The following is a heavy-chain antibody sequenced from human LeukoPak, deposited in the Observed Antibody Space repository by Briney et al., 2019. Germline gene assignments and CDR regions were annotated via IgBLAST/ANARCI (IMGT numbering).Heavy chain of an antibody. CDR3: ARRATTERGHSYGLDF. Sequence: GGSLRLSCAASGFTFSSYSMNWVRQAPGKGLEWVSSISSSSYIYYADSVKGRFTISRDNAKNSLYLQMNSLRAEDTAVYYCARRATTERGHSYGLDFWGQGTLVTVSS. D-gene: IGHD5-18*01. J-gene: IGHJ4*02. V-gene: IGHV3-21*01. CDR1: GFTFSSYS. CDR2: ISSSSYI.